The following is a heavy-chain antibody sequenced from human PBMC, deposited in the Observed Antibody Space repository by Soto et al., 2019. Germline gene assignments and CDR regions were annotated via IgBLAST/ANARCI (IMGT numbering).Heavy chain of an antibody. V-gene: IGHV6-1*01. CDR1: GDSVSSTSTA. CDR3: ARGSYYSGWV. CDR2: TYYRSNWYT. J-gene: IGHJ4*02. Sequence: SQTLSLTCAISGDSVSSTSTAWSWIRQSPSRGLEWLGRTYYRSNWYTDYAVSVKSRITISPDTSKNQFSLQLNSVTPEDTAVYYCARGSYYSGWVWGQGTLVTVSS. D-gene: IGHD6-19*01.